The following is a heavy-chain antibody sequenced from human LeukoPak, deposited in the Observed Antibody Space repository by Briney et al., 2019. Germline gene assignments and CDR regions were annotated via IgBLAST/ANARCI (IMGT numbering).Heavy chain of an antibody. D-gene: IGHD4-11*01. CDR1: GFTFRSYS. V-gene: IGHV3-48*04. CDR3: ARDRLVDYQFYYMDV. Sequence: PGGSLRLSCAASGFTFRSYSMNWVRQAPGKGLEWVSYISSSSSTIYYADSVKGRFTISRDNAKNSLYLQMSSLRVEDTALYYCARDRLVDYQFYYMDVWGKGTTVTVSS. J-gene: IGHJ6*03. CDR2: ISSSSSTI.